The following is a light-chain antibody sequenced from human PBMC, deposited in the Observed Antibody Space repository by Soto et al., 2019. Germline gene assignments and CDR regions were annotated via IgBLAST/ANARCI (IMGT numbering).Light chain of an antibody. J-gene: IGLJ3*02. CDR2: DVI. Sequence: QSALTQPRSVSGSPGQSVTISCTGTSSDVGVYNYVSWYQQHPGKAPQLVIYDVIKRPSGVPYRFSGSKSGNTASLTISGLQAEDEADYYCYSYAGSSLWVFGGGTKVTVL. V-gene: IGLV2-11*01. CDR1: SSDVGVYNY. CDR3: YSYAGSSLWV.